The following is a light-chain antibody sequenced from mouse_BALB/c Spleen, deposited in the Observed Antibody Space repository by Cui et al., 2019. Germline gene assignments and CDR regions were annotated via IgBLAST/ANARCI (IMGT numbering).Light chain of an antibody. CDR1: ENIYSY. V-gene: IGKV12-44*01. Sequence: EIQMTQSLASLASTAGETVTITCRASENIYSYLAWYQQKQGKSPQLLVYNAKTLAEGVPSRFSGSGSGTQFSLKISSLQPEDFGSYYCQHHYGTPLTFGAGTKLELK. CDR3: QHHYGTPLT. CDR2: NAK. J-gene: IGKJ5*01.